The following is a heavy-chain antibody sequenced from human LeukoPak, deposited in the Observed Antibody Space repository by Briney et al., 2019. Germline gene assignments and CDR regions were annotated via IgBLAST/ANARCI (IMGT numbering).Heavy chain of an antibody. CDR3: ARVSKGMVRGVMVFDY. Sequence: GGSLRLSCAASGFTFSSYSMNWVRQAPGKGLEWVSYISGSSSTIYYADSVKGRFTISRDNAKNSLYLQMNSLRAEDTAVYYCARVSKGMVRGVMVFDYWGQGTLVTVSS. CDR1: GFTFSSYS. J-gene: IGHJ4*02. V-gene: IGHV3-48*04. D-gene: IGHD3-10*01. CDR2: ISGSSSTI.